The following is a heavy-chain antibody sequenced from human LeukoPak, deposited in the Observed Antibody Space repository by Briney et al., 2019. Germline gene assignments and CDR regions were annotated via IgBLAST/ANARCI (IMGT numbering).Heavy chain of an antibody. CDR1: GFTFSSYA. Sequence: GGSLRLSCAASGFTFSSYAMSWVRQAPGKGLEWVSAISGSGGSTYYAGSVKGRFTISRDNSKNTLYLQMNSLRAEDTAVYYCAKVDCSGGSCYYPDYWGQGTLVSVSS. CDR3: AKVDCSGGSCYYPDY. V-gene: IGHV3-23*01. CDR2: ISGSGGST. J-gene: IGHJ4*02. D-gene: IGHD2-15*01.